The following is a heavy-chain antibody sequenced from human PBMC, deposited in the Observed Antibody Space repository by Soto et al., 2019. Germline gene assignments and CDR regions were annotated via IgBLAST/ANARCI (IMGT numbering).Heavy chain of an antibody. Sequence: SLRLSCAASGFTFSDYYMSWIRQAPGKGLEWVSYISSSSSYTNYADSVKGRFTISRDNAKNSLYLQMNSLRAEDTAVYYCARLAPQSSSSGLDYWGQGTLVTVSS. D-gene: IGHD6-6*01. CDR3: ARLAPQSSSSGLDY. CDR1: GFTFSDYY. J-gene: IGHJ4*02. CDR2: ISSSSSYT. V-gene: IGHV3-11*06.